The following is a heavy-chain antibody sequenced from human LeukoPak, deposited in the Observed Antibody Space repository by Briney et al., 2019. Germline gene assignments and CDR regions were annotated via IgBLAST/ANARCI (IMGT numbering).Heavy chain of an antibody. J-gene: IGHJ4*02. CDR3: ARYIAADF. D-gene: IGHD6-13*01. CDR2: ISGSTSTT. V-gene: IGHV3-48*01. CDR1: GFTFSSYG. Sequence: PGGSLRPSCAASGFTFSSYGMNWVRQAPGKGLEWVSYISGSTSTTHSADSVKGRFTISRDNAKNSLYLQMNSLRAEDTAVYYCARYIAADFWGQGTLVTVSS.